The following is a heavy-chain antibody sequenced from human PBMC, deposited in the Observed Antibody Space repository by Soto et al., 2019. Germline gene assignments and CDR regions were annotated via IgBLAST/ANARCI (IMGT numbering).Heavy chain of an antibody. CDR2: INSDGTST. Sequence: EVQLVESGGGLVQPGGSLRLSCAASGFTFISHWMHWVRQAPGKGLVWVSRINSDGTSTKYADSVKGRFTISRDNAKNTLYLQMNSLRGEDTAVYHCASPYTATIHNGLNSWGQGTLVTVSS. V-gene: IGHV3-74*01. CDR1: GFTFISHW. J-gene: IGHJ4*02. CDR3: ASPYTATIHNGLNS. D-gene: IGHD5-12*01.